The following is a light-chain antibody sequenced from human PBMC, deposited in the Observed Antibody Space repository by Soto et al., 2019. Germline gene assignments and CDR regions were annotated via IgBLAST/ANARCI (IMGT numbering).Light chain of an antibody. CDR1: SSDVGKYDY. CDR3: NSYVAGSKV. J-gene: IGLJ1*01. V-gene: IGLV2-8*01. Sequence: QSALTQPPSASGSPGQSVTISCTGTSSDVGKYDYVSWFQHHPGKAPKLIIYEVSKRPSGVPDRFSGSKSGSTASLTVSGLQTEDEADCYCNSYVAGSKVFGTGTKVTVL. CDR2: EVS.